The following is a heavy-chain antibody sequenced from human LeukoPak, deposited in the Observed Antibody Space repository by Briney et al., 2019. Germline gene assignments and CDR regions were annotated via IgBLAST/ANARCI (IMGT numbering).Heavy chain of an antibody. CDR3: AREPIAAAGTGVLDY. V-gene: IGHV4-30-4*07. CDR2: IYYSGST. J-gene: IGHJ4*02. Sequence: PSQTLSLTCAVSGGSISSGGYSWSWIRQPPGKGLEWIGYIYYSGSTYYNPSLKSRVTISVDKSKNQFSLKLSSVTAADTAVYYCAREPIAAAGTGVLDYWGQGTLVTVSS. CDR1: GGSISSGGYS. D-gene: IGHD6-13*01.